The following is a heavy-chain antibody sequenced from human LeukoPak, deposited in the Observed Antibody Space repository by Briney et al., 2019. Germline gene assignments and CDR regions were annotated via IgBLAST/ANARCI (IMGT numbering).Heavy chain of an antibody. J-gene: IGHJ4*02. D-gene: IGHD3-22*01. CDR3: AKDLLGDSSGSPFDY. Sequence: GGSLRLSCAASGFTFSSYAMSWVRRAPGKGLEWVSAISGSGGSTYYADSVKGRFTISRDNSKNTLYLQMNSLRAEDTAVYYCAKDLLGDSSGSPFDYWGQGTLVTVSS. CDR2: ISGSGGST. CDR1: GFTFSSYA. V-gene: IGHV3-23*01.